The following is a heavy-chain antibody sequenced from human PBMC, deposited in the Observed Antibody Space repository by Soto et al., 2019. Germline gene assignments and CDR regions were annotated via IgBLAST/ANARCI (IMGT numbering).Heavy chain of an antibody. CDR1: GDSVSSNSGA. D-gene: IGHD4-4*01. Sequence: PSQIISLTCAISGDSVSSNSGAWNWIRQSPSRGLAWLGRTYYRSHWYNDFAVSVKSLVTIYPDTSKNYFSLQLNSFTPEDTAVYYCVIQYRDSQYYSGLDVWGQGTTVTVSS. V-gene: IGHV6-1*01. CDR2: TYYRSHWYN. CDR3: VIQYRDSQYYSGLDV. J-gene: IGHJ6*02.